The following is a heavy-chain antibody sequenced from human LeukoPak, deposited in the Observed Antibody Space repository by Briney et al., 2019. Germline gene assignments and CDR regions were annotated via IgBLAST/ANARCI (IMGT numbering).Heavy chain of an antibody. D-gene: IGHD2-2*01. Sequence: GGSLRLSCAASGFIFNSYAMHWVRQAPGKGLEWVTVISYDENNKYYTDSVKGRFTISRDNSRNTLYLQMNSLRTEDTAVYYCARELLVVEPLYGLDVWGQGTTVTVS. CDR2: ISYDENNK. V-gene: IGHV3-30*04. J-gene: IGHJ6*02. CDR3: ARELLVVEPLYGLDV. CDR1: GFIFNSYA.